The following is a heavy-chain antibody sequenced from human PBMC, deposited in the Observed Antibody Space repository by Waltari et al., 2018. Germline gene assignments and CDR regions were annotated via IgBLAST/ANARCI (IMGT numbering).Heavy chain of an antibody. Sequence: EVQLVESGGGLVQPGGSLRLSCAASGFSKDYWLDWVRQAPGKGLVWVSRMKTDGTSITYADSVKGRFTISRDSAKNTYYLQMNGLRAEDTAVYYCTTNPGYWGQGTLVTVSS. CDR2: MKTDGTSI. J-gene: IGHJ4*02. V-gene: IGHV3-74*03. CDR1: GFSKDYW. CDR3: TTNPGY.